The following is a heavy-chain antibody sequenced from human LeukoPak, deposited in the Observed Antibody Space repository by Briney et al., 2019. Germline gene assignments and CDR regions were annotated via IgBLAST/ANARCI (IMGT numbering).Heavy chain of an antibody. CDR1: GGSISSYY. J-gene: IGHJ6*03. Sequence: PSETVSLTCTVSGGSISSYYWSWIRQPPGKGLEWIGYIYYSGSTNYNTSLKSRVTISVKTSKNQFSLKLSSVTAADTAVYYCARGRVSSSTWYSTYYYYFYMDVWGKGTTVTVSS. D-gene: IGHD6-13*01. V-gene: IGHV4-59*01. CDR3: ARGRVSSSTWYSTYYYYFYMDV. CDR2: IYYSGST.